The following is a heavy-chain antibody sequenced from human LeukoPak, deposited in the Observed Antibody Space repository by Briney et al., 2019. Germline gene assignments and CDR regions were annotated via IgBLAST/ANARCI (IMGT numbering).Heavy chain of an antibody. CDR1: GYTFTGYY. V-gene: IGHV1-2*02. Sequence: WASVKVSCKASGYTFTGYYMHWVRQAPGQGLEWMGWINPNSGGTNYAQKFQGRVTMTRDTSISTAYMELGRLRSDDTAVYYCARGGRIMITFGGVIVIPPEYFQHWGQGTLVTVSS. CDR2: INPNSGGT. J-gene: IGHJ1*01. D-gene: IGHD3-16*02. CDR3: ARGGRIMITFGGVIVIPPEYFQH.